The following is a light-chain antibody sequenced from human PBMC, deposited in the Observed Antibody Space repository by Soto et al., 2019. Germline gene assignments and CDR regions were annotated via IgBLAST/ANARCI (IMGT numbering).Light chain of an antibody. CDR2: GAS. Sequence: DIQITQAPSTLSASVGDRVTITCRASHSISSWLAWYQQKPGKAPKLLIYGASSLQSGVPSRFSGSGSGTDFTLTISSLEPEDFAAYYCQQSYSTPPITFGQGTRLEIK. V-gene: IGKV1-39*01. CDR1: HSISSW. J-gene: IGKJ5*01. CDR3: QQSYSTPPIT.